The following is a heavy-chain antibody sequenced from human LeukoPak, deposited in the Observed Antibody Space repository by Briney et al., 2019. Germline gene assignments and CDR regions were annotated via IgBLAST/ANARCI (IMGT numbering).Heavy chain of an antibody. D-gene: IGHD4-17*01. CDR2: INPSGGSI. CDR3: ARGGYGDRIDY. J-gene: IGHJ4*02. V-gene: IGHV1-46*01. CDR1: GYTFIRYY. Sequence: GASVKVSCKASGYTFIRYYMHWVRQAPGQGLEWMGIINPSGGSISYAQKFQGRVTMTRDTSTSTVYMELSRLRSEDTAVYYCARGGYGDRIDYWGQGTLVSVSS.